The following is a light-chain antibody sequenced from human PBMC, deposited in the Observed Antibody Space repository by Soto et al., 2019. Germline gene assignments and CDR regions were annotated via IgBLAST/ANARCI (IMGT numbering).Light chain of an antibody. V-gene: IGKV3-20*01. CDR2: GAS. J-gene: IGKJ2*01. Sequence: EIVLTQSPGTVSLSAGGGASLSCNAIQSVYNNYLAWYQHKPGRSPRLLIYGASTRAAGIPDRFSGSGSGTDFTLTITRLDPEDFAIYYCQQYGSSVYTFGQGTKVDIK. CDR3: QQYGSSVYT. CDR1: QSVYNNY.